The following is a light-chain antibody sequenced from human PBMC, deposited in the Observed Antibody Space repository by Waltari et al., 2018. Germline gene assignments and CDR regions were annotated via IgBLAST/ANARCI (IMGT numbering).Light chain of an antibody. CDR3: MQSLQTLWT. Sequence: DIVVTQSPLSLPVTPGAPASLSCRSSQSLLHRNGNTYLDWYLQKPGQSPQLLIYLGSNRASGVPDRFSGSGSGTDFTLRISRVEAEDVGVYYCMQSLQTLWTFGQGTKVEIK. J-gene: IGKJ1*01. CDR2: LGS. V-gene: IGKV2-28*01. CDR1: QSLLHRNGNTY.